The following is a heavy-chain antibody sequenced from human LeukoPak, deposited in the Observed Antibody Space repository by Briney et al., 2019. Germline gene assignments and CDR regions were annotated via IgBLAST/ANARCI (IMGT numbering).Heavy chain of an antibody. CDR3: AKDVSPLGWYLDS. CDR2: INSDGSST. Sequence: GGSLRLSCAASGFTFSSYWMHWVRQAPGKGLVWVSRINSDGSSTSYADCVKGRFTISRDNAKNTLYLQMNSLRAEDTAIYYCAKDVSPLGWYLDSWGQGVPVTVSS. CDR1: GFTFSSYW. J-gene: IGHJ4*02. D-gene: IGHD2-15*01. V-gene: IGHV3-74*01.